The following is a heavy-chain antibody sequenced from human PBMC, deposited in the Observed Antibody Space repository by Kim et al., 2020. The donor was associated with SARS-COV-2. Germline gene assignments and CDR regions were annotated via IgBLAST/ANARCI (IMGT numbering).Heavy chain of an antibody. Sequence: SVKVSCKASGGTFSSYAISWVRQAPGQGLEWMGGIIPIFGTANYAQKFQGRVTITADESTSTAYMELSSLRSEDTAVYYCARDQWLRSYSSGWLSVNWGQGTLVTVSS. CDR1: GGTFSSYA. J-gene: IGHJ4*02. V-gene: IGHV1-69*13. CDR2: IIPIFGTA. D-gene: IGHD6-19*01. CDR3: ARDQWLRSYSSGWLSVN.